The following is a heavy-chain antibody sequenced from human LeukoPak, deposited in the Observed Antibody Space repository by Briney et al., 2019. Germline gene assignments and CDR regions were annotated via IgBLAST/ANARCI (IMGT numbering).Heavy chain of an antibody. D-gene: IGHD3-3*01. J-gene: IGHJ4*02. Sequence: PSETLSLTCTVSGYSISSGYYWGWIRQPPGKGLEWIGSIYHSGSTYYNPSLKSRVTISVDTSKNQFSLKLSSVTAADTAVYYCARVGGHTYYDFWSGYYPFPRYFDYWGQGTLVTVSS. CDR3: ARVGGHTYYDFWSGYYPFPRYFDY. CDR1: GYSISSGYY. CDR2: IYHSGST. V-gene: IGHV4-38-2*02.